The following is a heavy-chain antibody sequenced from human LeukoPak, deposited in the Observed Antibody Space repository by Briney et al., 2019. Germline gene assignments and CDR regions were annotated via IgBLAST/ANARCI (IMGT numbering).Heavy chain of an antibody. V-gene: IGHV1-8*01. CDR2: MNPNSGNT. D-gene: IGHD6-6*01. J-gene: IGHJ5*02. CDR1: GYTFTSYD. Sequence: ASVNVSCKASGYTFTSYDINWVRQATGQGLEWMGWMNPNSGNTGYAQKFQGRVTMTRNTSISTAYMELSSLRSEDTAVYYCARARIAARWFDPWGQGTLVTVSS. CDR3: ARARIAARWFDP.